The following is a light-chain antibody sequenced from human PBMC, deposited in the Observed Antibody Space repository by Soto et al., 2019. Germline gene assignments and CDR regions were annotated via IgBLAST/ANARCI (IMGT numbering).Light chain of an antibody. J-gene: IGLJ7*01. Sequence: QLVLTQSPSASASLGASVKLTCNLSSGHSSYAIAWHQQQPEKGPRYLMKLNSDGSHSKGDGIPDRFSGSSSGAERYLTISSLQSEDEADYYCQTWGTGTHTVFGGGTQLTVL. V-gene: IGLV4-69*01. CDR2: LNSDGSH. CDR1: SGHSSYA. CDR3: QTWGTGTHTV.